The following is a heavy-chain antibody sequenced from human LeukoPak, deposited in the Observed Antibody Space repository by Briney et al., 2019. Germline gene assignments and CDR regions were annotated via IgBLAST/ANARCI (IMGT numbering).Heavy chain of an antibody. Sequence: GGSLRLSCAASGFSFSNHYMRWIRQAPGKGLEWVANINEDGSNKWHLGSVKGRFTVSRDNARNALYLQMNSLRAEDTAVYFCATYVNWVAGDVWGQGTTVTVSS. D-gene: IGHD1-1*01. CDR2: INEDGSNK. V-gene: IGHV3-7*01. J-gene: IGHJ6*02. CDR1: GFSFSNHY. CDR3: ATYVNWVAGDV.